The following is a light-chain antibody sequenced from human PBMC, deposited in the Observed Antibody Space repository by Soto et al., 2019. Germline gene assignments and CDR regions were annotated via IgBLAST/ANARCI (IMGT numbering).Light chain of an antibody. CDR3: QQYNSYSLT. CDR1: QSISSW. CDR2: DAS. V-gene: IGKV1-5*01. Sequence: DIQMTQSPSTLSASVGDRVTITCRASQSISSWLAWYQQKPGKAPKLLIYDASSLESGVPSRFSGSGSGTEFTLTISSMQPDHFATYYCQQYNSYSLTFGGGTKVDIK. J-gene: IGKJ4*01.